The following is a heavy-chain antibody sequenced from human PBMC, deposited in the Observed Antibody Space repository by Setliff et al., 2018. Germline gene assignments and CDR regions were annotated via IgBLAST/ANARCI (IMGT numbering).Heavy chain of an antibody. V-gene: IGHV4-38-2*02. CDR3: ARGLNYYDSSGYHYYFDY. J-gene: IGHJ4*02. Sequence: SETLSLTCTVSGYSISSGYYWGWIRQPPGKGLEWIGSIYHSGSTYYNPSLKSRVTISVDTSKNQFSLKLSSVTAADTAVYYCARGLNYYDSSGYHYYFDYWGQGTLVTV. D-gene: IGHD3-22*01. CDR2: IYHSGST. CDR1: GYSISSGYY.